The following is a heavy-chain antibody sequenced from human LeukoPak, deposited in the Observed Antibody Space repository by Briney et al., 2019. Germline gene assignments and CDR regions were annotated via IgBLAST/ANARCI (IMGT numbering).Heavy chain of an antibody. CDR2: ISGNGGST. V-gene: IGHV3-23*01. CDR1: GLSFSNYA. CDR3: AKTYSITWSDWYFDL. Sequence: GGSLRLSCAASGLSFSNYAMTRVRQAPGKGLQWVSSISGNGGSTYYADSVQGRFTISRDNSKNTLDLQMNSLRAEDTALYYCAKTYSITWSDWYFDLWGRGTLVTVSS. D-gene: IGHD6-13*01. J-gene: IGHJ2*01.